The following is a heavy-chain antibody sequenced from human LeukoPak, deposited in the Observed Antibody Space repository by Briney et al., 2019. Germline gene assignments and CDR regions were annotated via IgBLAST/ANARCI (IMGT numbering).Heavy chain of an antibody. Sequence: ASVKVSCKASGGTFSSYAISWVRQAPGQGLEWMGGIIPIFGTANYAQKFQGRVTITADKSTSTAYMELRSLRSEDTAVYYCARDNPYDILTGYYYWFDPWGQRTLVTVSS. V-gene: IGHV1-69*06. CDR1: GGTFSSYA. D-gene: IGHD3-9*01. CDR3: ARDNPYDILTGYYYWFDP. J-gene: IGHJ5*02. CDR2: IIPIFGTA.